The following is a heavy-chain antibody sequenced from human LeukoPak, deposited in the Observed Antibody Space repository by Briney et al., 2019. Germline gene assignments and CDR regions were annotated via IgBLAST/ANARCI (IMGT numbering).Heavy chain of an antibody. CDR3: TRGVGRLRNREAFDI. CDR2: INNSGST. CDR1: GGSFSAYY. D-gene: IGHD1-1*01. V-gene: IGHV4-34*01. J-gene: IGHJ3*02. Sequence: PSETLSLTCAVYGGSFSAYYWSWIRQPPGKGLEWIGEINNSGSTNYNPSLKSRVTISVDTSKNQFSLKLNSVGAADTAVYYCTRGVGRLRNREAFDIWGRGATVTVSS.